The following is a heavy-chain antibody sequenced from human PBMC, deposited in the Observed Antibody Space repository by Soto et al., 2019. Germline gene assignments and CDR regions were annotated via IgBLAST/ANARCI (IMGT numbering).Heavy chain of an antibody. D-gene: IGHD3-3*01. V-gene: IGHV1-8*01. CDR1: GYTFTSYD. CDR3: VRTSLYDFRRGYHAY. J-gene: IGHJ1*01. Sequence: ASVKVSCKAPGYTFTSYDINWVRQATGQGLEWMGWMNPNSGNTGYAQKFQGRVTMTRNTSISTAYMELSSLRSEDTAVYYCVRTSLYDFRRGYHAYSAQRTLVPVSS. CDR2: MNPNSGNT.